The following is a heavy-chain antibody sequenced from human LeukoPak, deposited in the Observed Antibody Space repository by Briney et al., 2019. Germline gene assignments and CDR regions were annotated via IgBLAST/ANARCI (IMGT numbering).Heavy chain of an antibody. V-gene: IGHV3-7*01. CDR3: ARDLSQYDFWSGYAMDYLDY. Sequence: TGGSLRLSCAASGFTFSSYWMSWVRQAPGKGLEWVANIKQDGSEKYYVDSVKGRFTISRDNAKNSLYLQMNSLRAEDTAVYYCARDLSQYDFWSGYAMDYLDYWGQGTLVTVSS. D-gene: IGHD3-3*01. CDR2: IKQDGSEK. J-gene: IGHJ4*02. CDR1: GFTFSSYW.